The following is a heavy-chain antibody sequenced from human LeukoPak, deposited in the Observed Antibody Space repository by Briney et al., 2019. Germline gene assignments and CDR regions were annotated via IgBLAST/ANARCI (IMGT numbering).Heavy chain of an antibody. Sequence: GGSLRLSCAASGFTFSSYGMHWVRQAPGKGLEWVAFIRYDGTNKYYADSVKGRFTISRDNSKNTLYLQMNSLRAEDTAVYYCAKDPQKWESYFDYWGQGTLVTVSS. D-gene: IGHD1-26*01. V-gene: IGHV3-30*02. CDR1: GFTFSSYG. CDR2: IRYDGTNK. J-gene: IGHJ4*02. CDR3: AKDPQKWESYFDY.